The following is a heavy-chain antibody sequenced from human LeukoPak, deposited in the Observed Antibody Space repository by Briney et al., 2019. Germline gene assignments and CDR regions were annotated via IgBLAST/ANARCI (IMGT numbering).Heavy chain of an antibody. Sequence: KPGGSLRLSCAASGFTFSDYYMSWVRQAPGKGLEWVSSISSSSSYIYYADSVKGRFTISRDNAKNSLYLQMNSLRAEDTAVYYCAIIPLQTVTTPSHAFDIWGQGTMVTVSS. CDR2: ISSSSSYI. V-gene: IGHV3-11*06. J-gene: IGHJ3*02. D-gene: IGHD4-17*01. CDR3: AIIPLQTVTTPSHAFDI. CDR1: GFTFSDYY.